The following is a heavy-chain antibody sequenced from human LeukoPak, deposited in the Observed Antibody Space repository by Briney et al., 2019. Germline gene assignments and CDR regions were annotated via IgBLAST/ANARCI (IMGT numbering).Heavy chain of an antibody. J-gene: IGHJ5*02. Sequence: PSQALSLTCTVSGGSISSGDYYWSWIRQPPGKGLEWIGYIYYSGSTYYNPSLKSRVTISVDTSKNQFSLKLSSVTAADTAVYYCARVHRDNWFDPWGQGTLVTVSS. CDR3: ARVHRDNWFDP. V-gene: IGHV4-30-4*01. CDR2: IYYSGST. CDR1: GGSISSGDYY.